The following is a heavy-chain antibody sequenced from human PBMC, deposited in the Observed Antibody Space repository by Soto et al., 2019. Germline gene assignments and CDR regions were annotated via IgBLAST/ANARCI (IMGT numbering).Heavy chain of an antibody. Sequence: ASVKVSCKASGCTFTGYYMHWVRQAPGQGLEWMGWINPNSGGTNYAQKFQGRVTMTRDTSISTAYMELSRLRSDDTAVYYCARVFQYYDSSGLNWFDPWGQGTLVTVSS. J-gene: IGHJ5*02. CDR1: GCTFTGYY. D-gene: IGHD3-22*01. CDR3: ARVFQYYDSSGLNWFDP. CDR2: INPNSGGT. V-gene: IGHV1-2*02.